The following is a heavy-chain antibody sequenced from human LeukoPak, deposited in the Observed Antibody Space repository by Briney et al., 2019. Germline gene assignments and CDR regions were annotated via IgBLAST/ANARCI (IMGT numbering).Heavy chain of an antibody. CDR2: IKEDGSQK. V-gene: IGHV3-7*01. CDR3: SRLYCGSTNCGSFDY. Sequence: PGGSLRLSCAASGFTLSSYWMNWVRQAPGKGLEWVANIKEDGSQKNYVNSVKGRFTISRGNAQNSVYLQMNSLRADDTAVYYCSRLYCGSTNCGSFDYWGQGTLVTVSS. CDR1: GFTLSSYW. D-gene: IGHD2-2*01. J-gene: IGHJ4*02.